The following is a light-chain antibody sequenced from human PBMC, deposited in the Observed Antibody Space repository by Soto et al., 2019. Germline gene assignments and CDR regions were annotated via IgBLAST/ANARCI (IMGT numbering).Light chain of an antibody. CDR2: GAS. Sequence: EIVMTQSPATLSVSPGERATLSCRASQSVSSKLAWYQQKPGQAPRLLIYGASTRATGIPARFSGSGSGTEFTLTISSLQPEDFATYFCQQLNIFPPLFTFGPGTKVDIK. J-gene: IGKJ3*01. CDR3: QQLNIFPPLFT. V-gene: IGKV3-15*01. CDR1: QSVSSK.